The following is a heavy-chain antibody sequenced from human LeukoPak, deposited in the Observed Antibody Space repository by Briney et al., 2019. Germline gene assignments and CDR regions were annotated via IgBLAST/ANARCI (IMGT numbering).Heavy chain of an antibody. CDR3: AKDHIAARSGGTDY. Sequence: QPGRSLRLSCAASGFTFSSYAMHWVRQAPGKGLEWVAVISYDGSNKYYADSVKGRFTISRDNSKNTLYLQMNSLRAEDTAVYYCAKDHIAARSGGTDYWGQGTLVTVSS. V-gene: IGHV3-30-3*01. CDR1: GFTFSSYA. CDR2: ISYDGSNK. D-gene: IGHD6-6*01. J-gene: IGHJ4*02.